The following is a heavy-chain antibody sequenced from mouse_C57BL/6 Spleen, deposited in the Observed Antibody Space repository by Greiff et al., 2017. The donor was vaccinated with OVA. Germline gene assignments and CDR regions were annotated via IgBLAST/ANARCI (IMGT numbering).Heavy chain of an antibody. D-gene: IGHD1-1*01. CDR1: GYTFTSYW. CDR2: IYPGSGST. J-gene: IGHJ2*01. Sequence: QVQLQQPGAELVKPGASVKMSCKVSGYTFTSYWITWVKQRPGQGLEWIGDIYPGSGSTNYNEKFKSKATLTVDTSSSTAYMQLSSLTSEDSAVYYCARKRKLYYGSSPDYWGQGTTLTVSS. V-gene: IGHV1-55*01. CDR3: ARKRKLYYGSSPDY.